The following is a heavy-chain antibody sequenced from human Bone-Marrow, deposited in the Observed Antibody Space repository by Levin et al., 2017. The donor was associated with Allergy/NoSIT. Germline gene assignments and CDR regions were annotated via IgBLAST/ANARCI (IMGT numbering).Heavy chain of an antibody. CDR3: ARDNYDGSVRYKSYKWFDP. CDR2: IHYSGTS. CDR1: NGSITSGDYY. Sequence: SETLSLTCSVSNGSITSGDYYWSWIRQPPGKGLEWVANIHYSGTSSFNPSLRSRLSMSIDTSRNHFSLKLTSVTAADTAVYYCARDNYDGSVRYKSYKWFDPWGQGTLVTVSS. J-gene: IGHJ5*02. D-gene: IGHD3-10*01. V-gene: IGHV4-30-4*01.